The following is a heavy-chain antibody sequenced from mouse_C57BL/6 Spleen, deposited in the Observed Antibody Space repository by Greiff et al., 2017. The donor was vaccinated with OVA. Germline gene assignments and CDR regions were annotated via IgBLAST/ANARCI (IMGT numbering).Heavy chain of an antibody. V-gene: IGHV1-53*01. Sequence: QVQLQQPGTELVKPGASVKLSCKASGYTFTSYLMHWVKQRPGQGLEWIGNINPSNGGTNYNEKFKSKATLTVDKSSSTAYMQLSSLTSEDSAVYYCARDYYGSSLYYAMDYWGQGTSVTVSS. J-gene: IGHJ4*01. CDR2: INPSNGGT. CDR3: ARDYYGSSLYYAMDY. CDR1: GYTFTSYL. D-gene: IGHD1-1*01.